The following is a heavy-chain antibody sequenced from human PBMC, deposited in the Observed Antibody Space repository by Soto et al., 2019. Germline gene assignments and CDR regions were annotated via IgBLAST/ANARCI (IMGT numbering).Heavy chain of an antibody. D-gene: IGHD5-12*01. CDR1: GGSFSGYY. Sequence: QLQLQQWGAGLLKPSETLSLTCAVYGGSFSGYYWSWIRQPPGKGLEWIGEINHSGSTNYNPSLKSRVTISVDTSKNQFSLKLSSVTAADTAVYYCARARQWLRPDFDYWGQGTLVTVSS. J-gene: IGHJ4*02. V-gene: IGHV4-34*01. CDR2: INHSGST. CDR3: ARARQWLRPDFDY.